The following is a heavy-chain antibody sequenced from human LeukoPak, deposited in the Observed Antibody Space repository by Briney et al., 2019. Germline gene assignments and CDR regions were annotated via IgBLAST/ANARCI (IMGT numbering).Heavy chain of an antibody. Sequence: ASVKVSCKASGYTFTSYAMNWVRQAPGQGLEWMGWINTNTGNPTYAQGFTGRFVFSLDTSVSTAYLQISSLKAEDTAVYYCARGQQYDYGDYPETHEFDYWGQGTLVTVSS. CDR1: GYTFTSYA. CDR2: INTNTGNP. D-gene: IGHD4-17*01. CDR3: ARGQQYDYGDYPETHEFDY. V-gene: IGHV7-4-1*02. J-gene: IGHJ4*02.